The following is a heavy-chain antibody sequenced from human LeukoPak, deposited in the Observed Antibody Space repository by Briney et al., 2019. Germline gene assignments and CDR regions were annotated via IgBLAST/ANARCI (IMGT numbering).Heavy chain of an antibody. V-gene: IGHV3-23*01. Sequence: GGSLRLSCAASGFTFSQYWMSWVRQAPGKGLEWDSAISGGGGNTYYADSVKGRFTISRDNSKNTLYLQMNSLRAEDTAVYYCGKNRYSGSLSPFDIWGQGTLVTVSS. CDR3: GKNRYSGSLSPFDI. D-gene: IGHD1-26*01. CDR2: ISGGGGNT. CDR1: GFTFSQYW. J-gene: IGHJ4*02.